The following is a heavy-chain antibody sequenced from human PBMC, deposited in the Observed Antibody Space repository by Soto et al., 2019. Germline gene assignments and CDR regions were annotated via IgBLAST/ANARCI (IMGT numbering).Heavy chain of an antibody. D-gene: IGHD4-17*01. V-gene: IGHV4-31*03. J-gene: IGHJ6*03. CDR3: AREAQLTVTSYYYYYMDV. CDR1: GGSISSGGYY. Sequence: PAETLSLTCTVSGGSISSGGYYWSWIRQHPGKGLEWIGYIYYSGSTYYNPSLKSRVTISVDTSKNQFSLKLSSVTAADTAVYYCAREAQLTVTSYYYYYMDVWGKGTTVTVSS. CDR2: IYYSGST.